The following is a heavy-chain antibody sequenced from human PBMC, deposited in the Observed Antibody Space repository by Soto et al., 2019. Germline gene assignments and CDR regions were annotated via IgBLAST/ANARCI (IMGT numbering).Heavy chain of an antibody. CDR3: ARGGGVVVPAAIGYYGMDV. CDR2: INHSGST. J-gene: IGHJ6*02. V-gene: IGHV4-34*01. Sequence: QVQLQQWGAGLLKPSETLSLTCAVYGGSFSGYYWSWIRQPPGKGLEWIGEINHSGSTNYNPSLMSRVTLSVDTSKNQFSRKLSSVTAADTAVYYCARGGGVVVPAAIGYYGMDVWGQGTTVTVSS. D-gene: IGHD2-2*01. CDR1: GGSFSGYY.